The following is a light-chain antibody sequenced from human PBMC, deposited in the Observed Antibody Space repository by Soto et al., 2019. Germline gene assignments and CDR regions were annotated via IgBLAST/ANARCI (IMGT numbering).Light chain of an antibody. CDR1: QNINNS. Sequence: IQRSQSPSSLSVSGRDIVTVSCSASQNINNSLNWYQQKPGRAPKLLIYDASNLEAGVPSRFRGSGSRTASSFTIRRPQHADIATYSCQPYEHPPTFGHRTR. V-gene: IGKV1-33*01. J-gene: IGKJ5*01. CDR3: QPYEHPPT. CDR2: DAS.